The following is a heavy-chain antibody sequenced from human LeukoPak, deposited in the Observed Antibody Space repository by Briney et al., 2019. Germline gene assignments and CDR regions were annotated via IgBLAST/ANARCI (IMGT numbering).Heavy chain of an antibody. V-gene: IGHV4-34*01. J-gene: IGHJ4*02. CDR1: GGSSSSYY. Sequence: SETLSLTCVVYGGSSSSYYWNWIRQPPGKGLEWIGEINHSGTTNYNPSLKSRVTISVVTSKNQFSLKLSSVTAADTAVYYCARDTVMGSYWGQGTLVTVSS. CDR2: INHSGTT. CDR3: ARDTVMGSY. D-gene: IGHD4-17*01.